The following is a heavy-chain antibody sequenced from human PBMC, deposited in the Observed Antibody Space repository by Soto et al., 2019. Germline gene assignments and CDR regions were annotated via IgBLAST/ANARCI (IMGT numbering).Heavy chain of an antibody. V-gene: IGHV6-1*01. CDR3: ARGFYSSGYHRDYYGMDV. CDR2: TYYRSKWYN. J-gene: IGHJ6*02. Sequence: PSQTLSLTCAISGDSVSSNSAAWNWIRQSPSRGLEWLGRTYYRSKWYNDYAVSVKSRITINPDTSKNQFSLQLNSVTPEDTAVYYCARGFYSSGYHRDYYGMDVWGQGTTVTVSS. D-gene: IGHD6-19*01. CDR1: GDSVSSNSAA.